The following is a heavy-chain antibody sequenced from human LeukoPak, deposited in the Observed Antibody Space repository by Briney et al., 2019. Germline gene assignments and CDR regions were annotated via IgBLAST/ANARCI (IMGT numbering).Heavy chain of an antibody. CDR2: INPNSGGT. Sequence: ASVKVSCKASGYTFTSYDINWVRQATGQGLEWMGWINPNSGGTNYAQKFQGRVTMTRDTSISTAYMELSRLRSDDTAVYYCARVTNSRAFDYWGQGTLVTVSS. CDR3: ARVTNSRAFDY. J-gene: IGHJ4*02. V-gene: IGHV1-2*02. D-gene: IGHD1-1*01. CDR1: GYTFTSYD.